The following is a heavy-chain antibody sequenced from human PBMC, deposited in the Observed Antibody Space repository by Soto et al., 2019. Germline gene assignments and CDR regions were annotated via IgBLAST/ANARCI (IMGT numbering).Heavy chain of an antibody. CDR1: GFTFDDYA. Sequence: EMKLVESGGGLVQPGRSLRLSCAASGFTFDDYAVHWVRQAPGKGLEWVSGISWNSGIIDYAGSVKGRFTISRNNAKNXXDFQMNSLRPEDTPLYYGAKDVEWGGSHLNHAFDLWDQGTMVSVSA. J-gene: IGHJ3*01. CDR3: AKDVEWGGSHLNHAFDL. D-gene: IGHD1-26*01. V-gene: IGHV3-9*01. CDR2: ISWNSGII.